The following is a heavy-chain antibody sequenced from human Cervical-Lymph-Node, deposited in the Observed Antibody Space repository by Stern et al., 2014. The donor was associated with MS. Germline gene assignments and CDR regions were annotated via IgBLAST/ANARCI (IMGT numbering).Heavy chain of an antibody. Sequence: EVQLVESGGGLVQPGESLRLSCIGSGFTFSNYAMHWVRQAPGKGLEWVSAIVGRGGATHYAEDVKGRFTISRDNSKNTQYLQMNSLRADDTAVYYCAKDWDIAVAAMDYWGQGTLVTVSS. CDR3: AKDWDIAVAAMDY. CDR1: GFTFSNYA. D-gene: IGHD6-19*01. J-gene: IGHJ4*02. V-gene: IGHV3-23*04. CDR2: IVGRGGAT.